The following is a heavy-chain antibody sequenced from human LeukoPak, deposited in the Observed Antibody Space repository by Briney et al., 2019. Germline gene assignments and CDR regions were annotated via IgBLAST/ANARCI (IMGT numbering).Heavy chain of an antibody. CDR2: INHSGST. J-gene: IGHJ4*02. CDR1: GGSISSYY. Sequence: SETLSLTCTVSGGSISSYYWSWIRQPPGKGLEWIGEINHSGSTNYNPSLKSRVTISVDTSKNQFSLKLSSVTAADTAVYYCARSNVLLWFGELTVFDYWGQGTLVTVSS. V-gene: IGHV4-34*01. CDR3: ARSNVLLWFGELTVFDY. D-gene: IGHD3-10*01.